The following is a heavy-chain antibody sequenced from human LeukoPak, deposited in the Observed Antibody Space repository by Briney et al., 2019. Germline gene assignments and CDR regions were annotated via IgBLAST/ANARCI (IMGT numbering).Heavy chain of an antibody. CDR2: IYDSGST. J-gene: IGHJ6*02. D-gene: IGHD3-10*01. Sequence: SETLSLTCTVSGGSISSYYWSWIRQPPGKGLEWIGYIYDSGSTNYNPSLKSRVTISVDTSKNQFSLKLSSVTAADTAVYYCAREGPYYYGSGSYFLGGADYGMDVWGQGTTVTVSS. V-gene: IGHV4-59*01. CDR3: AREGPYYYGSGSYFLGGADYGMDV. CDR1: GGSISSYY.